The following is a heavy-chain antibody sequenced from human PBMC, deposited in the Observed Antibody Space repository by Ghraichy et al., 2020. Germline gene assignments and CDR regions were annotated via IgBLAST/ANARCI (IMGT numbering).Heavy chain of an antibody. CDR1: GGSFSGYY. CDR3: AMDSYIVVVTAIRGLDY. CDR2: INHSGST. Sequence: SETLSLTCAVYGGSFSGYYWSWIRQPPGKGLEWIGEINHSGSTNYNPSLKSRVTISVDTSKNQFSLKLSSVTAADTAVYYFAMDSYIVVVTAIRGLDYWGQGTLVTVSS. D-gene: IGHD2-21*02. V-gene: IGHV4-34*01. J-gene: IGHJ4*02.